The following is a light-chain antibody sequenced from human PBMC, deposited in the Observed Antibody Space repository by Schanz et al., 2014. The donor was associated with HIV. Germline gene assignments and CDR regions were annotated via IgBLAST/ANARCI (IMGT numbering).Light chain of an antibody. J-gene: IGKJ3*01. CDR1: QSVSTTY. Sequence: ENVMTQSPATLSLSPGERATLSCRASQSVSTTYLAWYQQKPGQAPRLLIYDASTRATGIPARFSGSGSGTEFTLTISSLQSEDFAVYYCQQYNDWPPLTFGPGTKVEIK. V-gene: IGKV3D-15*01. CDR3: QQYNDWPPLT. CDR2: DAS.